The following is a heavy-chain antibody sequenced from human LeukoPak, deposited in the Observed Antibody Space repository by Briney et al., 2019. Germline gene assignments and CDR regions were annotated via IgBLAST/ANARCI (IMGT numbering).Heavy chain of an antibody. CDR3: AKDGQQLSNWYFDL. CDR2: ISYDGSNK. Sequence: PGGSLRLSCAASGFTFSSYGMHWVRQAPGKGLEWVAVISYDGSNKYYADSVKGRFTISRDNSKNTLYLQMNSLRAEDTAVYYCAKDGQQLSNWYFDLWGRGTLVTVSS. J-gene: IGHJ2*01. D-gene: IGHD6-13*01. V-gene: IGHV3-30*18. CDR1: GFTFSSYG.